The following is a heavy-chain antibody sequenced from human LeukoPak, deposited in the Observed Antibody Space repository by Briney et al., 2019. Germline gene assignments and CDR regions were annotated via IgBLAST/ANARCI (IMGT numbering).Heavy chain of an antibody. CDR3: ARVPYCSSTSCPNWCDP. V-gene: IGHV1-69*05. D-gene: IGHD2-2*01. J-gene: IGHJ5*02. CDR1: GGTFSSYA. Sequence: GASVKVSCKASGGTFSSYAISWVRQAPGQGLEWMGGIIPIFGTANYAQKFQGRVTITTDESTSTAYMELSSLRSEDTAVYYCARVPYCSSTSCPNWCDPWGQGTLVTVSS. CDR2: IIPIFGTA.